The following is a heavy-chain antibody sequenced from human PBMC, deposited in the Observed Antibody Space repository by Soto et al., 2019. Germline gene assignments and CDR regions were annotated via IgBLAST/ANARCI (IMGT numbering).Heavy chain of an antibody. D-gene: IGHD6-6*01. V-gene: IGHV4-30-4*01. CDR3: ATSEYSSLSINWFDP. CDR1: GGSVDSVNHY. Sequence: SETLSLTCSVSGGSVDSVNHYWMWIRQPPGKGLEWIGYIYNGGHTFYNPSPKSRVKILVDKSRNQFSLRLSSVTAADTAVYFCATSEYSSLSINWFDPWGQGALVTVSS. J-gene: IGHJ5*02. CDR2: IYNGGHT.